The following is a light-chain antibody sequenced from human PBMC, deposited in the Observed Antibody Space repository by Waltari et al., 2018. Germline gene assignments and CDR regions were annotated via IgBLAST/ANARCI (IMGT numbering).Light chain of an antibody. CDR1: SSDVGGYNS. CDR3: SSYTGSSTLV. V-gene: IGLV2-14*03. CDR2: DVS. Sequence: QSALTQPASVSGSPGQSITISCTGSSSDVGGYNSVSWYQKHPGKAPNLMIYDVSHRPSGVSNRFSGSKSGNTASLTISGLQAEDEADYYCSSYTGSSTLVFGGGTKLTVL. J-gene: IGLJ2*01.